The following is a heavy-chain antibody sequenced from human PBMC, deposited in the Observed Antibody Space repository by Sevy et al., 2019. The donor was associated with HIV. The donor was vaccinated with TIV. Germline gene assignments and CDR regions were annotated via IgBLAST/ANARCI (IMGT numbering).Heavy chain of an antibody. CDR3: ARLTVTTDYYYYGMDV. CDR2: ISSSSSYT. D-gene: IGHD4-4*01. V-gene: IGHV3-11*06. CDR1: GFTFSDYY. J-gene: IGHJ6*02. Sequence: GGSLRLSCAASGFTFSDYYMSRIRQAPGKGLEWVSYISSSSSYTNYADSVKGRFTISRDNAKNSLYLQMNSLRAEDTAVYYCARLTVTTDYYYYGMDVWGQGTTVTVSS.